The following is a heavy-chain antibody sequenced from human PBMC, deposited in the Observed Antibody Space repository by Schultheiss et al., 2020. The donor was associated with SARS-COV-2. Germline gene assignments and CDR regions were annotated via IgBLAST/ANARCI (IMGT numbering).Heavy chain of an antibody. CDR2: ISGSGGST. CDR3: ARGSSAGAGMDV. CDR1: GFTFSSYA. D-gene: IGHD6-25*01. V-gene: IGHV3-23*01. Sequence: GGSLRLSCAASGFTFSSYAMNWVRQAPGKGLEWVSAISGSGGSTYYADSVKGRFTISRDNSKNTLYLQMNSLRAEDTAVYYCARGSSAGAGMDVWGQGTTVTVSS. J-gene: IGHJ6*02.